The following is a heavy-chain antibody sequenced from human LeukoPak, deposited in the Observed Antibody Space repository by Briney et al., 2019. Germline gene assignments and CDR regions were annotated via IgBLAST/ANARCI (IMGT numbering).Heavy chain of an antibody. Sequence: SETLSVTCTVSGCSISSGYYWGWIRQPPGKGLEWIGSIYHSGSTYYNPSLKSRVTISVDTSKNQFSLKLSSVTAADTAVYYCARSYGSGSLNWFDPWGQGTLVTVSS. V-gene: IGHV4-38-2*02. J-gene: IGHJ5*02. CDR1: GCSISSGYY. CDR2: IYHSGST. D-gene: IGHD3-10*01. CDR3: ARSYGSGSLNWFDP.